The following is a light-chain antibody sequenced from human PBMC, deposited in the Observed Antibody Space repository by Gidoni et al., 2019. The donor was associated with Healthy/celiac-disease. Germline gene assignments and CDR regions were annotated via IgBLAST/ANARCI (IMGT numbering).Light chain of an antibody. J-gene: IGKJ3*01. Sequence: EIVMTQSPATLSVSPGERATLSCRASQSVSSNLAWYQQKPGQAPRLLIYGASTRATVIPARFSGSGSGTEFTLTISSLQSEDFAVYYCQQYNNWPPLFTFXPXTKVDIK. CDR3: QQYNNWPPLFT. CDR2: GAS. V-gene: IGKV3-15*01. CDR1: QSVSSN.